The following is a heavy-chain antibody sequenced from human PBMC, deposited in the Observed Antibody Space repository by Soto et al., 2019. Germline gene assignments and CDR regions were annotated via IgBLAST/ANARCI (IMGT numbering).Heavy chain of an antibody. CDR2: IYYSGST. D-gene: IGHD6-13*01. CDR1: GGSVSGGSYY. J-gene: IGHJ4*02. Sequence: SETLSLTCTVSGGSVSGGSYYWSWIRQPPGKGLEWIGYIYYSGSTNYNPSLKSRVTISVDTSKNQFSLKLSSVTAADTAVYYCARGHSSSWFYYWGQGTLVTVSS. V-gene: IGHV4-61*01. CDR3: ARGHSSSWFYY.